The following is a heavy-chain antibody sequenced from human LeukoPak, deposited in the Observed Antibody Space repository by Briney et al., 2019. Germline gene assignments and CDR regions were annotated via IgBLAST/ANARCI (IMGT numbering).Heavy chain of an antibody. CDR1: GGTISSHY. V-gene: IGHV4-59*11. J-gene: IGHJ4*02. CDR3: ARTIRVTIFGGYYFDD. CDR2: ISYSGST. Sequence: PSGTLSLICTVSGGTISSHYWSWIRQPPGEALEWIGYISYSGSTNYSPSLKSRVTISVDTSKNQFSLKLSSVTAADTAVYYYARTIRVTIFGGYYFDDWGQGTLVTVSS. D-gene: IGHD3-3*01.